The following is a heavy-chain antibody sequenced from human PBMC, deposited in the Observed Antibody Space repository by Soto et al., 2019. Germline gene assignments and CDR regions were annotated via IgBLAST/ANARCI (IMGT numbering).Heavy chain of an antibody. CDR3: ARTLDDFGSGYSP. D-gene: IGHD3-3*01. Sequence: TSETLSLTCAVYGGSFSGYYWSWIRQPPGKGLEWIGEINHSGSTNYNPSLKSRVTISVDTSKNQFSLKLSSVTAADTAVYYCARTLDDFGSGYSPWGQGTLVTVSS. J-gene: IGHJ5*02. CDR1: GGSFSGYY. V-gene: IGHV4-34*01. CDR2: INHSGST.